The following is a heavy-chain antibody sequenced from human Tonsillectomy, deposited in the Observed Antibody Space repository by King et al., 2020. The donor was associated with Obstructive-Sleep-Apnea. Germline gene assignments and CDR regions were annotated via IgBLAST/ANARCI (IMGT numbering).Heavy chain of an antibody. D-gene: IGHD3-9*01. CDR3: TRVYRPLGYDILTGYYGTYYYNGMDV. Sequence: VQLVESGGGLVQPGRSLRLSCIASGFTFGDYAMSWFRQAPGKGLEWVGFIRSKAYGGITEYAASVKGGSTISRHDSKSIAYLEMNSLKTEDTAVYYCTRVYRPLGYDILTGYYGTYYYNGMDVWGQGTTVTVSS. J-gene: IGHJ6*02. V-gene: IGHV3-49*03. CDR2: IRSKAYGGIT. CDR1: GFTFGDYA.